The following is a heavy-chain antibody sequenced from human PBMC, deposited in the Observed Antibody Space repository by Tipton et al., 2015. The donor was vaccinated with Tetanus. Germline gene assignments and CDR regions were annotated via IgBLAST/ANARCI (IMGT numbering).Heavy chain of an antibody. J-gene: IGHJ4*02. CDR3: ARRDYSDSSVDN. V-gene: IGHV4-39*01. CDR1: RGSISSDTYY. D-gene: IGHD3-22*01. Sequence: TLSLTCTVSRGSISSDTYYWGWIRQPPGKGLEWIGSIYFSGSTYYNPSLKSRVTIYVDTSKKQFSLRLSSVTAADTAVYYCARRDYSDSSVDNWGQGTLVTVSS. CDR2: IYFSGST.